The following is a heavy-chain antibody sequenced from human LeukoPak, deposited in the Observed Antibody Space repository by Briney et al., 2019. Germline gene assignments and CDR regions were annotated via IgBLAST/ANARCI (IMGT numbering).Heavy chain of an antibody. Sequence: GGSLRLSCAAFGFTFSSYAMHWVRQAPGKVLEWVAVISYDGSNKYYADSVKGRFTISRDNSKNTLYLQMNSLRAEDTAVYYCVRSAFHAGSGNYYDYWGQGTLVTVSP. CDR3: VRSAFHAGSGNYYDY. V-gene: IGHV3-30-3*01. CDR2: ISYDGSNK. CDR1: GFTFSSYA. D-gene: IGHD3-22*01. J-gene: IGHJ4*02.